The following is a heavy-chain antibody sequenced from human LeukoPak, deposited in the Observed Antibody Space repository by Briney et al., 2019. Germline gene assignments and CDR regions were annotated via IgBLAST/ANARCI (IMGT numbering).Heavy chain of an antibody. CDR2: IYYSGST. V-gene: IGHV4-39*01. Sequence: SETLSLTCTVSGGSISSSSYYWGWIRQPPGKGPEWIGSIYYSGSTYYNPSLKSRVTISVDTSKNQFSLKLSSVTAADTAVYYCASIHHITHWGQGTLVTVSS. J-gene: IGHJ4*02. CDR1: GGSISSSSYY. CDR3: ASIHHITH. D-gene: IGHD3-10*01.